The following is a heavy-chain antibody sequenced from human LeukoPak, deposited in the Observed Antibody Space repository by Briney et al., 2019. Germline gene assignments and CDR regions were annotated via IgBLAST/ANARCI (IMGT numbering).Heavy chain of an antibody. CDR2: IKQDGSEK. Sequence: PGGSLRLSCAASGFTFSSYWISWVRQAPGKGLEWVANIKQDGSEKYYVDSVKGRFTISRDNAKNSLYLQMNSLRAEDTAVYYCAREVPYYDSSGYPPYYFDYWGQGTLVTVSS. J-gene: IGHJ4*02. CDR3: AREVPYYDSSGYPPYYFDY. D-gene: IGHD3-22*01. V-gene: IGHV3-7*01. CDR1: GFTFSSYW.